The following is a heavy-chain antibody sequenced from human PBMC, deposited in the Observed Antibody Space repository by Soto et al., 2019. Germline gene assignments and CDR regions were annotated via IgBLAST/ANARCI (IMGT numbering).Heavy chain of an antibody. CDR1: GGSISSSSYY. V-gene: IGHV4-39*01. CDR3: ARGIAVAGTYPDY. Sequence: QLQLQESGPGLVKPSETLSLTCTVSGGSISSSSYYWGWIRQPPGKGLGWIGSIYYSGSTYYNTSLKSRVTISVDTSKNQFSLKLSSVTAADTAVYYCARGIAVAGTYPDYWGQGTLVTVSS. D-gene: IGHD6-19*01. J-gene: IGHJ4*02. CDR2: IYYSGST.